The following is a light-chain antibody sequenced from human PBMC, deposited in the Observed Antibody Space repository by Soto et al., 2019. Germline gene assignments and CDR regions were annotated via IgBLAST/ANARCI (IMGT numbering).Light chain of an antibody. CDR3: GSYTTSSNYV. CDR1: SSGVGAYNY. J-gene: IGLJ1*01. V-gene: IGLV2-14*01. CDR2: DVS. Sequence: QSAVTQPASVSGSPGQSITISCTGTSSGVGAYNYVSWYQQHPGKAPKLMIYDVSHRPSGVSHRFSGSKSGNTASLTISGLQTEDEADYYCGSYTTSSNYVFGTGTKVTVL.